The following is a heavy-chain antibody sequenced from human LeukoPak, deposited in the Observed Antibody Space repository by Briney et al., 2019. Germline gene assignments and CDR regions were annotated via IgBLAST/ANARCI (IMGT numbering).Heavy chain of an antibody. D-gene: IGHD2-21*02. J-gene: IGHJ6*03. V-gene: IGHV4-59*01. CDR2: MYYSGST. CDR1: GGSISSYY. CDR3: ARGAVVVTALHYYYYMDV. Sequence: SETLSLTCTVSGGSISSYYWSWIRQPPGKGLEWIGYMYYSGSTNYNPSLKSRVTISVDTSKNQFSLKLSSVTAADTAVYYCARGAVVVTALHYYYYMDVWGKGTTVTVSS.